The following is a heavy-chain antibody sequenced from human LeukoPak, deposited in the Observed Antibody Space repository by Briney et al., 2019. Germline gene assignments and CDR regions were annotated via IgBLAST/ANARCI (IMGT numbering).Heavy chain of an antibody. V-gene: IGHV3-7*03. D-gene: IGHD3-10*01. CDR2: IKQDGSEK. CDR3: ARVLFSSYYGSETHYEDPKTFRGRPFDY. Sequence: GGSLRLSCAASGFTFSSYWMSWVRQAPGKGLEWVANIKQDGSEKYYVDSVKGRFTISRDNAKNTLSLQMNSLRAEDTAVYYCARVLFSSYYGSETHYEDPKTFRGRPFDYWGPGTVVTVSS. J-gene: IGHJ4*02. CDR1: GFTFSSYW.